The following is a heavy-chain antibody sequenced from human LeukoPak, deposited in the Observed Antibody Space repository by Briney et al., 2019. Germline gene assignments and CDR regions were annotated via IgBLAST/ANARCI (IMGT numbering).Heavy chain of an antibody. Sequence: SETLSLTCTVSGGSISSTNYYWSWIRQPPGKGLEWIGYIYHSGSTYYNPSLKSRVTISVDRSKNQFSLKLSSVTAADTAVYYCAREALSDDLPFRWGQGTLVTVSS. V-gene: IGHV4-30-2*01. CDR2: IYHSGST. CDR3: AREALSDDLPFR. CDR1: GGSISSTNYY. D-gene: IGHD3-3*01. J-gene: IGHJ4*02.